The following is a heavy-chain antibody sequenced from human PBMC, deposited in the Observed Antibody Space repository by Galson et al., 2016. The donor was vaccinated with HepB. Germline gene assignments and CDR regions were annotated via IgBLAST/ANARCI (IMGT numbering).Heavy chain of an antibody. Sequence: QSGAEVTKPGESLKISCKGSGYIFTNYWIGWVRQMPGKGLEWMGRIDPSDSFSNYSPSFQGHVSMSVDKSISTAYLQWSSLEASDTATYYCARRNMVVEPAAIPLSRYYYTHCMDVWGKGTTVTV. CDR3: ARRNMVVEPAAIPLSRYYYTHCMDV. J-gene: IGHJ6*03. V-gene: IGHV5-10-1*01. CDR2: IDPSDSFS. D-gene: IGHD2-2*01. CDR1: GYIFTNYW.